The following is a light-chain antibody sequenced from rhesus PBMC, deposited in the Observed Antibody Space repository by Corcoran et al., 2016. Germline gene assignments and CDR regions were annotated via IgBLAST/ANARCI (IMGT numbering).Light chain of an antibody. Sequence: DIVMTQTPPSLPVTPGEPASISCRSSQSLLHSDGRTYLYWYLQKPGQPPRLLIYRVSNRFSGVPDRFSGRGSGKDFTLKISRVEAEDVGVYYCMQALQTPYSFGQGTKVEIK. CDR1: QSLLHSDGRTY. CDR2: RVS. V-gene: IGKV2-73*01. CDR3: MQALQTPYS. J-gene: IGKJ2*01.